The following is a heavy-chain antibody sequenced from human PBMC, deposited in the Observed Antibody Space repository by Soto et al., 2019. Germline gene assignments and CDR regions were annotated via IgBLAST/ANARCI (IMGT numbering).Heavy chain of an antibody. CDR1: GFTFSSYA. CDR2: ISYDGSNK. Sequence: VGSLRLSCAASGFTFSSYAMHWVRQAPGKGLEWVAVISYDGSNKYYADSVKGRFTISRDNSKNTLYLQMNSLRAEDTAVYYCARGSSGWYWNYGMDVWGQGTTVTVSS. CDR3: ARGSSGWYWNYGMDV. J-gene: IGHJ6*02. V-gene: IGHV3-30-3*01. D-gene: IGHD6-19*01.